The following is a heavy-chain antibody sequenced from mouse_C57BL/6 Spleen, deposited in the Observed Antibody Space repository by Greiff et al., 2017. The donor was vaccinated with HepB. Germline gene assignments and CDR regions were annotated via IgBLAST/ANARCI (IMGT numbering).Heavy chain of an antibody. D-gene: IGHD1-1*01. CDR3: TYFYGSSSFDV. CDR1: GFNIKDYY. V-gene: IGHV14-1*01. J-gene: IGHJ1*03. CDR2: IDPEDGDT. Sequence: VQLQQSGAELVRPGASVKLSCTASGFNIKDYYMHWVKQRPEQGLEWIGRIDPEDGDTEYAPKFQGKATMTADTSSNTAYLQLSSLTSEDTAVSYCTYFYGSSSFDVWGTGTTVTVSS.